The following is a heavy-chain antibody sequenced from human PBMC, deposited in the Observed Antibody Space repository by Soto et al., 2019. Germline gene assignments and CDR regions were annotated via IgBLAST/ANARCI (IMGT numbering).Heavy chain of an antibody. Sequence: QVQLQESGPGLVKPSQTLSLACTVSGGSISNNHYYWSWIRQPPGKGLEWIGHIFDSGSTFNNPSRHSRVSISMATSKNQFSLKLSSVTAADTAVYYCARGLSSDTVDSWGQGTLVTVSS. CDR2: IFDSGST. D-gene: IGHD5-18*01. CDR1: GGSISNNHYY. CDR3: ARGLSSDTVDS. J-gene: IGHJ4*02. V-gene: IGHV4-30-4*01.